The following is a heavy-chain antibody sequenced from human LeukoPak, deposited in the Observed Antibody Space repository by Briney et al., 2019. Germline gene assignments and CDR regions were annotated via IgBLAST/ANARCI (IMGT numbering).Heavy chain of an antibody. Sequence: PGGSLRLSCAASGFTFSSYAMHWVRQAPGKGLEWVAVISYDGSNKYYADSVKGRFTISRDNSKNTLYLQMNSLRAEDTAVYYCARELRYYGMDVWGQGTTVTVSS. CDR3: ARELRYYGMDV. D-gene: IGHD2-21*01. CDR2: ISYDGSNK. J-gene: IGHJ6*02. CDR1: GFTFSSYA. V-gene: IGHV3-30*04.